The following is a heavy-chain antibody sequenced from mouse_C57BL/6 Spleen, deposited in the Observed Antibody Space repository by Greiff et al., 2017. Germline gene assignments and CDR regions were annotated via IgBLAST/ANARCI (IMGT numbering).Heavy chain of an antibody. CDR2: IWRGGST. J-gene: IGHJ4*01. CDR3: AKENYGNSGAMDY. V-gene: IGHV2-5*01. D-gene: IGHD2-1*01. CDR1: GFSLTSYG. Sequence: VQLQESGPGLVQPSQSLSITCTVSGFSLTSYGVHWVRQSPGKGLEWLGVIWRGGSTDYNAAFMSRLSITKDNSKSQVFFKMNSLQADDTAIYYCAKENYGNSGAMDYWGQGTSVTVSS.